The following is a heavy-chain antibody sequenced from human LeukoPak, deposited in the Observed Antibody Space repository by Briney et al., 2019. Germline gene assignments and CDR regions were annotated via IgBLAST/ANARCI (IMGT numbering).Heavy chain of an antibody. J-gene: IGHJ3*02. Sequence: SVKVSCKASGGTYSSYAISWVRQAPGQGLEWMGGIIPIFGTANYAQKFQGRVTITTDESTSTAYMELSSLRSEDTAVYYCARGRITMIVPGAFDIWGQGTMVTVSS. CDR3: ARGRITMIVPGAFDI. CDR2: IIPIFGTA. D-gene: IGHD3-22*01. CDR1: GGTYSSYA. V-gene: IGHV1-69*05.